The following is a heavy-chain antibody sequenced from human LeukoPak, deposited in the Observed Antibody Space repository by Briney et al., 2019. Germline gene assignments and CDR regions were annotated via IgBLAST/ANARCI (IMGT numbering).Heavy chain of an antibody. CDR1: GFTFSSYG. J-gene: IGHJ4*02. Sequence: GGSLRLSCAASGFTFSSYGMHWVRQAPGKGLEWVAVIWYDGSNKYYADSVKGRFTISRDNSKNTLYLQMNSLRAEDTAVYYCVRSDYYGPGSYGNDYGGQGTLVTVSS. CDR2: IWYDGSNK. V-gene: IGHV3-33*01. CDR3: VRSDYYGPGSYGNDY. D-gene: IGHD3-10*01.